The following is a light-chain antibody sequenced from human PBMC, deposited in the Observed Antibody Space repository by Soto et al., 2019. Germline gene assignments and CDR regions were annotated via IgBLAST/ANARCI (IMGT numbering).Light chain of an antibody. CDR1: SSDVGGYNY. CDR3: SSYTSSSPLYV. Sequence: QSALTQPASVPGSPGQSITISCTGTSSDVGGYNYVSWYQQHPGKAPKLMIYEVSNRPSGVSNRFSGSKSGNTASLTISGLQAEDGADYYCSSYTSSSPLYVFGTGTKVTVL. CDR2: EVS. V-gene: IGLV2-14*01. J-gene: IGLJ1*01.